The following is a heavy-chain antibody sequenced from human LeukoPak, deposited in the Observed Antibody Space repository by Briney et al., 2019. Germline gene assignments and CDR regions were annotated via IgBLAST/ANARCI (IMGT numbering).Heavy chain of an antibody. J-gene: IGHJ4*02. CDR2: ISSSSTI. CDR1: GFTFSSYS. CDR3: ARVRQFRGGYFDY. Sequence: AGGSLRLSCAASGFTFSSYSMNWVRQAPGKGLEWVSYISSSSTIYYADSVKGRFTISRDNAKNSLYLQMNSLRDEDTAVYYCARVRQFRGGYFDYWGQGTLVTVSS. D-gene: IGHD3-16*01. V-gene: IGHV3-48*02.